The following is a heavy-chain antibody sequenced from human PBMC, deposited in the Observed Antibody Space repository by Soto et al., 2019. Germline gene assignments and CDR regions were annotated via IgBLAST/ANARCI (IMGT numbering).Heavy chain of an antibody. CDR3: NTYGVGATNSWFDP. V-gene: IGHV3-15*01. CDR1: GFIFSNVW. CDR2: IKSKSDDGTT. D-gene: IGHD1-26*01. J-gene: IGHJ5*01. Sequence: VGSLRLSCAGSGFIFSNVWMNWVRQAPGKGLEWVGHIKSKSDDGTTDYAAPVKGRFTISRDDSKNTLYLEMNSLQSEDTALYYCNTYGVGATNSWFDPWGQGTLVTVPQ.